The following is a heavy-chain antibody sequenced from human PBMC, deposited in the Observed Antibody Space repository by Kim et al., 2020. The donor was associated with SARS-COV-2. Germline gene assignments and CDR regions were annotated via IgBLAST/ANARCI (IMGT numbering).Heavy chain of an antibody. V-gene: IGHV3-21*01. D-gene: IGHD2-2*01. Sequence: GGSLRLSCAASGFTFSSFAMTWVRQAPGKGLEWVSLISSGGDYMYYADSLKGRFTISRDNAKNSVFLQMNSLSAEDTAVYYCARDHGSNHPGHFDYWGQGILVTVSS. J-gene: IGHJ4*02. CDR3: ARDHGSNHPGHFDY. CDR2: ISSGGDYM. CDR1: GFTFSSFA.